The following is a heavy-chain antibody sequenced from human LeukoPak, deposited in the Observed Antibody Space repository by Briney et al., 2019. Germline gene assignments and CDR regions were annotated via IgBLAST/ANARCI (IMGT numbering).Heavy chain of an antibody. CDR2: ISASSSGI. CDR3: VRDPSSVRLPFGS. D-gene: IGHD6-6*01. J-gene: IGHJ4*02. V-gene: IGHV3-48*01. Sequence: GGSLRLSCAVSGFTLSLYGMNWVRQAPGKGLEWISYISASSSGIFYADSVKGRFITSRDNTRSSLYLQMNSLRAEDTAVYYCVRDPSSVRLPFGSWGQGTLVTVSS. CDR1: GFTLSLYG.